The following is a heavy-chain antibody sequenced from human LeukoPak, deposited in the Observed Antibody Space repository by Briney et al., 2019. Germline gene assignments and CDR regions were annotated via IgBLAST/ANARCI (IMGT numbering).Heavy chain of an antibody. J-gene: IGHJ4*02. CDR3: ARHAYYYDSSGYLPYYFDY. V-gene: IGHV4-59*08. CDR2: IYYSGST. CDR1: GGSISYYY. Sequence: SETLSLTCTVSGGSISYYYWSWIRQPPGKGLEWIGYIYYSGSTNYNPSLKSRVTISVDTSKNQFSLKLRFVTAADTAVYYCARHAYYYDSSGYLPYYFDYWGQGTLVTVSS. D-gene: IGHD3-22*01.